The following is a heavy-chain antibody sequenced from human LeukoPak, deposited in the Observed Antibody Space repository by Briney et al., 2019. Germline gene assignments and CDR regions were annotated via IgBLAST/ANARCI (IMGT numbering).Heavy chain of an antibody. CDR1: GFTFSSYA. CDR3: ARGLGSGSGYFGGGY. J-gene: IGHJ4*02. V-gene: IGHV3-30*04. D-gene: IGHD3-10*01. Sequence: GGSLRLSCAASGFTFSSYAMHWVRQAPGKGLEWVAVISYDGSNKYYADSVKGRFTISRDNSKNTLYLQMNSLRAEDTAVYYCARGLGSGSGYFGGGYWGQGTLVTVSS. CDR2: ISYDGSNK.